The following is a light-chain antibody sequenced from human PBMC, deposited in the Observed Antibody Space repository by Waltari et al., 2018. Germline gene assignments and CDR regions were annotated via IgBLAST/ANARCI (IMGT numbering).Light chain of an antibody. J-gene: IGKJ4*01. CDR2: GAS. V-gene: IGKV3-15*01. CDR3: QQYNVWPPLT. Sequence: EVVMTQSPATLSVSPGERVTLSCRASQSIHDNLAWYQHRPGQAPRLLIYGASTRAPDIPGRFVGSGSGTEFTLTIRSLQSEDSAVYYCQQYNVWPPLTVGGGTKVEIK. CDR1: QSIHDN.